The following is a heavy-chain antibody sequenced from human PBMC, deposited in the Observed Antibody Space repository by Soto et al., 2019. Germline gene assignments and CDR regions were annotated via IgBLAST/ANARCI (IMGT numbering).Heavy chain of an antibody. CDR2: ISGSGGST. CDR1: GFTFSSYA. V-gene: IGHV3-23*01. J-gene: IGHJ6*03. CDR3: AKADTAMAYYYYYMDV. Sequence: EVQLLESGGGLVQPGGSLRLSCAASGFTFSSYAMSWVRQAPGKGLEWVSAISGSGGSTYYADSVKGRFTISRDNSKKTLYLQMNSLRAEDTDVYYCAKADTAMAYYYYYMDVWGKGTTVTVSS. D-gene: IGHD5-18*01.